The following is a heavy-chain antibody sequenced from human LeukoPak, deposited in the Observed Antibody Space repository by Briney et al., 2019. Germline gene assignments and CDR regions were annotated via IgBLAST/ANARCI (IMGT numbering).Heavy chain of an antibody. D-gene: IGHD5-18*01. Sequence: GGSLRLSGAASGFTFDDYGMTWGRQAPGKGLVLVCCFNWNGGSTGYADSVKGRFNISRDNDKNSLYLQMNSLRAEDTALYYCARVPHPAIPAYYMDVWGKGATVTVSS. CDR1: GFTFDDYG. CDR3: ARVPHPAIPAYYMDV. J-gene: IGHJ6*03. CDR2: FNWNGGST. V-gene: IGHV3-20*04.